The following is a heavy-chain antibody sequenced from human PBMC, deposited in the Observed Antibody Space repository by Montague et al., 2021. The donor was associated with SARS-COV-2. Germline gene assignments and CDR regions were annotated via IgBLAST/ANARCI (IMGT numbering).Heavy chain of an antibody. J-gene: IGHJ6*02. V-gene: IGHV3-33*01. D-gene: IGHD6-13*01. CDR2: IWYDGSKN. CDR3: ARDSSSGSDWYYYYGMDV. CDR1: GFTFSSYG. Sequence: SLRLSCAASGFTFSSYGMHWVRQAPGKGLEWVAIIWYDGSKNYYADSVKGRFTISRDSSKNTLYLQMNTLRAEDTAVYYCARDSSSGSDWYYYYGMDVWGQGTTVTVSS.